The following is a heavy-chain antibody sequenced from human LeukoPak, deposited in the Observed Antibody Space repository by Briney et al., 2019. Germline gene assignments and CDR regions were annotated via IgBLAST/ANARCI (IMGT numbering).Heavy chain of an antibody. CDR2: ISAYNGNT. D-gene: IGHD6-13*01. CDR3: ARATAAAGVDAFDI. J-gene: IGHJ3*02. Sequence: ASVKVSCKASGYTFTSYGISWVRQAPGQGLEWMGWISAYNGNTNYAQKLQGRVTMTRDTSTSTVYMELSSLRSEDTAVYYCARATAAAGVDAFDIWGQGTMVTVSS. V-gene: IGHV1-18*01. CDR1: GYTFTSYG.